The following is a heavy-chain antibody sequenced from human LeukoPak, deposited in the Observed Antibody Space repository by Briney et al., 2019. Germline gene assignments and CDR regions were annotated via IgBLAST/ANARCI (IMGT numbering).Heavy chain of an antibody. CDR2: ISSSSSTI. CDR3: ARDHKQWPSRDGMDV. D-gene: IGHD6-19*01. J-gene: IGHJ6*02. Sequence: GGSLRLSCAASGFTFSSYSMSWVRQAPGKGLEWVSYISSSSSTIYYADSVKGRFTISRDNAKNSLYLQMNSLGAEDTAVYYCARDHKQWPSRDGMDVWGQGTTVTVSS. V-gene: IGHV3-48*01. CDR1: GFTFSSYS.